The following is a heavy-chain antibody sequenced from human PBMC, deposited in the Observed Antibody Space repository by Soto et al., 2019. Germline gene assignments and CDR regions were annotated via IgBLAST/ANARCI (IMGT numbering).Heavy chain of an antibody. CDR3: ARDRASIAARPGRAGYYGMDV. D-gene: IGHD6-6*01. CDR1: GYTFTSYG. Sequence: QVQLVQSGAEVKKPGASVKVSCKASGYTFTSYGISWVRQAPGQGLEWMGWISAYNVNTNYAQKLQGRVTMTTDTSTSTAYMELRSLRSDDTAVYYCARDRASIAARPGRAGYYGMDVWGQGTTVTVSS. J-gene: IGHJ6*02. CDR2: ISAYNVNT. V-gene: IGHV1-18*04.